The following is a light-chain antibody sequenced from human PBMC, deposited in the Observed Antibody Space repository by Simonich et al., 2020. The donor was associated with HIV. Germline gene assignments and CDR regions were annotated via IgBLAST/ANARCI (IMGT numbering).Light chain of an antibody. CDR2: EVS. J-gene: IGLJ1*01. CDR3: SSYAGSNDYV. V-gene: IGLV2-8*01. Sequence: QSALTQPPSASGSPGQSVTISCTGTSSDVGGYNWVSWYQQHPGKAPKLMIYEVSKRPSGVPDRFSGSKSGNTASLTVSGVQAEDEADYYCSSYAGSNDYVFGPGTKVTVL. CDR1: SSDVGGYNW.